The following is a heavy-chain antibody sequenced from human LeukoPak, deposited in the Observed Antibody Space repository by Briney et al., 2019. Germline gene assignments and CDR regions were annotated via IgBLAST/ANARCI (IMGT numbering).Heavy chain of an antibody. D-gene: IGHD5-18*01. CDR3: AKCPTAMVTEVDFDY. V-gene: IGHV3-23*01. CDR2: ISGSGGST. CDR1: GFTFSSCA. Sequence: GGSLRLSCAASGFTFSSCAMSWVRQAPGKGLEWVSAISGSGGSTYYADSVKGRFTISRDNSKNTLYLQMNSLRAEDTAVYYCAKCPTAMVTEVDFDYWGQGTQVTVSS. J-gene: IGHJ4*02.